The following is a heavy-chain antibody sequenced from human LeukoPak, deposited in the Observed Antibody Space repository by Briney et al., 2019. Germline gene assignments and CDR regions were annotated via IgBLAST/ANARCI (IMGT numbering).Heavy chain of an antibody. Sequence: GGSLRLSCAASGFTVSSNYMSWVRQAPGKGLEWVSVIYSGGSTYYADSVKGRFTISRDNSKNTLYLQMNSLRAEDTAVYYCAKGIWFGELYSPIDPWGQGTLVTVSS. J-gene: IGHJ5*02. V-gene: IGHV3-66*01. CDR3: AKGIWFGELYSPIDP. CDR2: IYSGGST. CDR1: GFTVSSNY. D-gene: IGHD3-10*01.